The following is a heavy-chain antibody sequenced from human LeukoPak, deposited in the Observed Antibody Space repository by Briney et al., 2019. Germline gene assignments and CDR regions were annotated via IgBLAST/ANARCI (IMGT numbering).Heavy chain of an antibody. J-gene: IGHJ1*01. D-gene: IGHD1-14*01. CDR1: GFTFSDYY. CDR3: ARDKGFEPFQQ. CDR2: ISDSSGYT. Sequence: GGSLRLSCAASGFTFSDYYMSWIRQAPGKGLEWVSYISDSSGYTNYADSVKGRFIIARDNAKQTLYLKIDSLRVEDTAVYYCARDKGFEPFQQWGQGTLVTVSS. V-gene: IGHV3-11*06.